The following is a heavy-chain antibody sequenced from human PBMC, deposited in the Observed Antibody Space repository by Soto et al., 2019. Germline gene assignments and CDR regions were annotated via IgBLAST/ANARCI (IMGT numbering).Heavy chain of an antibody. CDR2: IYPGDSDT. J-gene: IGHJ4*02. CDR3: ARLYCGGACPKGGGIFDY. CDR1: GYSFTNDW. V-gene: IGHV5-51*01. Sequence: GESLKISCKGSGYSFTNDWIGWVRQMPGKGLEWMGIIYPGDSDTRYSPSFQGQVTISADKSISTAYLQWSSLKAPDTAMYYCARLYCGGACPKGGGIFDYWGQGTLVTVSS. D-gene: IGHD2-21*02.